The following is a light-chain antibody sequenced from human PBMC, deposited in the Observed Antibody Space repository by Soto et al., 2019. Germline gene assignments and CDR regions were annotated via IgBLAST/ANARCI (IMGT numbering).Light chain of an antibody. V-gene: IGKV3-15*01. CDR1: QYIGST. J-gene: IGKJ1*01. CDR3: QQYYGTPRT. Sequence: EIVLTQSPATLSLSPGDRATLSCRASQYIGSTIAWYQQRSGQAPRLLIFDASIRLPTVPARFSGSGSGTDFTLTISSLQAEDVAVYYRQQYYGTPRTFGQGTKVDI. CDR2: DAS.